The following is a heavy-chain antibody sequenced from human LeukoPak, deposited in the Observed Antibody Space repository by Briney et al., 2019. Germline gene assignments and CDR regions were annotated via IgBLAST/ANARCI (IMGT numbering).Heavy chain of an antibody. D-gene: IGHD2-15*01. V-gene: IGHV1-46*01. CDR1: GYTFTSYY. CDR3: ARGAPVVVPSDYGPGYFRL. Sequence: ASVKVSCKASGYTFTSYYMHWLRQAPGHGLEWMGIINPSGSSRSYAQKFQGRVTMTTDTSTSTVYMELSSLGSEDTAVYYCARGAPVVVPSDYGPGYFRLWGQGTLVTVSS. J-gene: IGHJ1*01. CDR2: INPSGSSR.